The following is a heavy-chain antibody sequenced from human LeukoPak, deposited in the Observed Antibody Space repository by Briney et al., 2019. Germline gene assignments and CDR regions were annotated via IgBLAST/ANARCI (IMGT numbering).Heavy chain of an antibody. V-gene: IGHV4-34*01. CDR2: INHSGST. Sequence: SETLSLTCAVYGGSFSGYYCSWIRQPPGKGLEWIGEINHSGSTNYNPSLKSRVTISVDMSKNQISLKLSSVTAADTAVYYCARRSGYGYFQHWGQGTLVTVSS. CDR1: GGSFSGYY. J-gene: IGHJ1*01. D-gene: IGHD1-1*01. CDR3: ARRSGYGYFQH.